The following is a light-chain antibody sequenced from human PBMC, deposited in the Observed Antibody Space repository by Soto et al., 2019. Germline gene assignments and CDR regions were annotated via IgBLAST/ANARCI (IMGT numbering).Light chain of an antibody. Sequence: QLVLTQPPSASGTPGQRVTISCSGSSSNIGSNTVNWYQQLPGTAPKLLIYSNNQRPSGVPDRFSGSKSGTSASLAISGLQSEDEADYYCAAWGDSLNGYVFGTGTKVTVL. CDR3: AAWGDSLNGYV. CDR1: SSNIGSNT. CDR2: SNN. V-gene: IGLV1-44*01. J-gene: IGLJ1*01.